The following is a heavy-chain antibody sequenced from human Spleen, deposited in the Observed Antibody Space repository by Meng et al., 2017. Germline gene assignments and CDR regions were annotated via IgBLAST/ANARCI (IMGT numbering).Heavy chain of an antibody. V-gene: IGHV1-69*10. J-gene: IGHJ4*02. Sequence: QVQLVQSGAEVRTPGSSVTVACTASGLIFSSRAISWVRQAPGQGPEWLGGIIPILDMTNYAQKFQGRVTITRDTSASTAYMELSSLRSEDTAVYYCARQLTLTKDFDYWGQGTLVTVSS. CDR1: GLIFSSRA. CDR3: ARQLTLTKDFDY. CDR2: IIPILDMT. D-gene: IGHD5-24*01.